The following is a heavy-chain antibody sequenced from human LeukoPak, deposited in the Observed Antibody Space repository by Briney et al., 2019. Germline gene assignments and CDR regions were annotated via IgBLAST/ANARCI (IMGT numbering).Heavy chain of an antibody. CDR1: GYSFSNYW. CDR2: IYPRDSDT. V-gene: IGHV5-51*01. CDR3: ARPYCGSTSCYGWGMVHDAFDI. D-gene: IGHD2-2*01. Sequence: GESLKISCKGSGYSFSNYWIGWGRQMSGKGLEGMGIIYPRDSDTTYSPSFQGQVTISADKSSSTAYLQWSSLQASDTAMYYCARPYCGSTSCYGWGMVHDAFDIWGQGTMVTVSS. J-gene: IGHJ3*02.